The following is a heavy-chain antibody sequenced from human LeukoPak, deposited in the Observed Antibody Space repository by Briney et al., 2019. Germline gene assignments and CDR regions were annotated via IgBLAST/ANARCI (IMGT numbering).Heavy chain of an antibody. Sequence: SEALSLTCTEPGGSISGYYWSWIRQPPGKGLERVGYVYYSGSTYYNTSLKSRVTTSVDSSKKQSSLKLTSVTTADTAVYYCARGQDLRGSPTIYPFDYWGQGTLVTVSS. CDR1: GGSISGYY. D-gene: IGHD3-9*01. J-gene: IGHJ4*02. CDR2: VYYSGST. CDR3: ARGQDLRGSPTIYPFDY. V-gene: IGHV4-59*01.